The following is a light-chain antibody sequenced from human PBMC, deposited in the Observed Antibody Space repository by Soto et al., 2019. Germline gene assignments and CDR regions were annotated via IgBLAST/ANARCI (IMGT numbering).Light chain of an antibody. CDR2: DGS. V-gene: IGLV2-23*01. Sequence: QSALTQPASVSGSPGQSITISCTGTSRDVGTYTLVSWYQHYPGKAPKLIIYDGSKRPSGVSNRFSASKTGRTASLTISGLQPEDEADYYCCSYAGSSSVVFGGGTKLTVL. J-gene: IGLJ2*01. CDR3: CSYAGSSSVV. CDR1: SRDVGTYTL.